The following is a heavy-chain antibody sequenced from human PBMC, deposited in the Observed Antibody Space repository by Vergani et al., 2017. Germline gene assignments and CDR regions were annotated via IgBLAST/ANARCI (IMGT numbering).Heavy chain of an antibody. D-gene: IGHD6-13*01. CDR2: IIPIFGTA. CDR3: ARDLPPPAAGPLLGRWDGGWFDP. Sequence: QVQLVQSGAEVKKPGSSVKVSCKASGGTFSSYAISWVRQAPGQGLEWMGGIIPIFGTANYAQKFQGRVTITADESTSTAYMELSSLRSEDTAVYYCARDLPPPAAGPLLGRWDGGWFDPWGQGTLVTVSS. J-gene: IGHJ5*02. CDR1: GGTFSSYA. V-gene: IGHV1-69*01.